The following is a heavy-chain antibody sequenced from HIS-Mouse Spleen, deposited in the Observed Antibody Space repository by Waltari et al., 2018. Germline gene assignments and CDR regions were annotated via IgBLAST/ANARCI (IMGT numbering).Heavy chain of an antibody. V-gene: IGHV3-15*01. Sequence: EVQLVESGGGLVKPGGSRRLSGASSGFTFSNAWMSWVRPAPGKGLVWVARIKRKTEGGTTDYAAPVKGRFTISRDDSKNTLYLQMNTLKTEDTAVYYCTTVDYWGQGTLVTVSS. CDR3: TTVDY. CDR2: IKRKTEGGTT. CDR1: GFTFSNAW. J-gene: IGHJ4*02.